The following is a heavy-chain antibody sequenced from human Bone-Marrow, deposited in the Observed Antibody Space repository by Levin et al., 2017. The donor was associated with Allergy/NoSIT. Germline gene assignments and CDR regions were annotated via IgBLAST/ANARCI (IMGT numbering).Heavy chain of an antibody. CDR3: ASGGGWNNRGYALDY. CDR1: GLTFRSYA. CDR2: ISYDGSDK. D-gene: IGHD1/OR15-1a*01. Sequence: GGSLRLSCVVSGLTFRSYAMHWVRQTPGKGLEWVAVISYDGSDKDYADSVKGRFTFSRDNSKNTLDLQMNSLRAEDTAVYYCASGGGWNNRGYALDYWGQGTLITVSS. J-gene: IGHJ4*02. V-gene: IGHV3-30*04.